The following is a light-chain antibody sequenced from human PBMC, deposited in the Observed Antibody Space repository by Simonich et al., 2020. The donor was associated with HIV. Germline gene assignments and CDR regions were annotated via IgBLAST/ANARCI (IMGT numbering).Light chain of an antibody. CDR2: KAS. CDR1: QSISSW. CDR3: QQYNSYPWT. J-gene: IGKJ1*01. Sequence: DSQMTQSPSTLSASVGDRVTITCRASQSISSWLAWEQQKPGKVPKLLIYKASSLESGVPSRFSGSGSGTEFTLTISSLQPDDFATYYCQQYNSYPWTFGQGTKVEIK. V-gene: IGKV1-5*03.